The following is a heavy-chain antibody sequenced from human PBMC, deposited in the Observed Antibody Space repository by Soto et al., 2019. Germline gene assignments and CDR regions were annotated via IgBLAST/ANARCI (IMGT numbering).Heavy chain of an antibody. V-gene: IGHV3-9*01. J-gene: IGHJ4*02. Sequence: DVQLVESGGGLVQPGRSLRLSCAASGFTFDDYAMHWVRQAPGKGLEWVSGISWNSGSIGYADSVKGRFTISRDNAKNSLYLQMNSLRAEDTALYYCAKTLAYDFWSGYFDYWGQGTLVTVSS. CDR1: GFTFDDYA. CDR2: ISWNSGSI. D-gene: IGHD3-3*01. CDR3: AKTLAYDFWSGYFDY.